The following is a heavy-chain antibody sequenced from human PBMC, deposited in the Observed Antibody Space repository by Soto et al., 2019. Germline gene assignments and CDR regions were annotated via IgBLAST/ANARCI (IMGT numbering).Heavy chain of an antibody. J-gene: IGHJ6*02. D-gene: IGHD1-26*01. Sequence: GSLRLSCAASGFTFSSYGMHWVRQAAGKGLEWVAAIWNDGSNKYYADSVKGRFTISRDNSKNTLYLQMNSLRAEDTAVYYCARDLALGARHPFHYSYGMDVGGQGTTVTAP. CDR2: IWNDGSNK. V-gene: IGHV3-33*01. CDR1: GFTFSSYG. CDR3: ARDLALGARHPFHYSYGMDV.